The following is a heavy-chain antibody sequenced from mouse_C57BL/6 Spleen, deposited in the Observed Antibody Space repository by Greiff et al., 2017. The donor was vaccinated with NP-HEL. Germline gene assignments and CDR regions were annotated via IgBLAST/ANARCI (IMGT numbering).Heavy chain of an antibody. D-gene: IGHD1-1*01. CDR2: IYPGSGST. CDR1: GYTFTSYW. J-gene: IGHJ4*01. V-gene: IGHV1-55*01. CDR3: ARRFISDAMDY. Sequence: QVQLQQPGAELVKPGASVKMSCKASGYTFTSYWITWVKQRPGQGLEWIGDIYPGSGSTNYNEKFKSTATLTVDPSSSTAYMQLSSLTSEVSSVYYCARRFISDAMDYWGQGTSVTVSS.